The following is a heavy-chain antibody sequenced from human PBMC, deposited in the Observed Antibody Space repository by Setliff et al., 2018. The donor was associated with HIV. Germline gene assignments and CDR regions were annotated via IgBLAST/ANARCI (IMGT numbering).Heavy chain of an antibody. Sequence: SETLSLTCTVSGGSISSYYWSWIRQPPGKGLEWIGYIYTTESTNYNPSLKSRVTISLDTSKNQFSLKLTSVTAADTAVYYCARGPRPVDVDYYYMDVWGKGTTVTVSS. J-gene: IGHJ6*03. CDR1: GGSISSYY. CDR3: ARGPRPVDVDYYYMDV. CDR2: IYTTEST. V-gene: IGHV4-4*09.